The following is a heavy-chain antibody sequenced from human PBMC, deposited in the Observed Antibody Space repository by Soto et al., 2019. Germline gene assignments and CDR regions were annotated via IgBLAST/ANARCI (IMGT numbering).Heavy chain of an antibody. J-gene: IGHJ4*02. CDR2: IYYSGST. D-gene: IGHD1-20*01. Sequence: SETLSLTCTVSGGSISSGDYYWSWIRQPPGKGLEWIGYIYYSGSTYYNPSLKSRVTISVDTSKNQFSLKLSSVTAADTAVYYCARERQEYNWNYFDYWGQGTLVTVSS. CDR1: GGSISSGDYY. CDR3: ARERQEYNWNYFDY. V-gene: IGHV4-30-4*01.